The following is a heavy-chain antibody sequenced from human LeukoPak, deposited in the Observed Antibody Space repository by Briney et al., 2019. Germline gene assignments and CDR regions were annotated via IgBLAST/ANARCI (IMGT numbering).Heavy chain of an antibody. J-gene: IGHJ4*02. V-gene: IGHV4-39*01. CDR1: GRSISSSTYY. Sequence: TSETLSLTCTVSGRSISSSTYYWGWIRQPPGKDLQRIGSSYYSGSTYYNPSLNSRVTISVATSKNQFSLKLRSVTAADPAVYYCARYNYGSGSYLFDYWGQGTLVTVSS. D-gene: IGHD3-10*01. CDR2: SYYSGST. CDR3: ARYNYGSGSYLFDY.